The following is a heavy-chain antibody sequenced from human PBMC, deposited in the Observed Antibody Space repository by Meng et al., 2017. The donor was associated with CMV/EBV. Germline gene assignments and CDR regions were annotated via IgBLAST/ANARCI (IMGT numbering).Heavy chain of an antibody. J-gene: IGHJ5*02. CDR3: ARGPYGSSWYGYWFDP. D-gene: IGHD6-13*01. V-gene: IGHV1-8*01. CDR1: GSTFTSYD. CDR2: MDPHSGNT. Sequence: SGSTFTSYDINWVRQATGQGLEWMGWMDPHSGNTGYAQKFQGRVTMTRNTSISTAYMELSSLRSEDTAVYYCARGPYGSSWYGYWFDPWGQGTLVTVSS.